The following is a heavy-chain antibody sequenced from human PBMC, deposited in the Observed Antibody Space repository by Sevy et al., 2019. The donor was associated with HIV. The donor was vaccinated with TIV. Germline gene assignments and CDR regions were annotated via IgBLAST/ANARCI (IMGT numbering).Heavy chain of an antibody. D-gene: IGHD2-2*01. J-gene: IGHJ6*02. CDR2: INPNSGDT. V-gene: IGHV1-2*06. Sequence: ASVKVSCKASGYTFTGYYMHWVRQAPGQGLEWMGRINPNSGDTNYAQKFQGRVTMTRDTSISTAYMELSRLRSDDTAVYYCAREWRYCSSTSCYRGYGMDVWGQGTTVTVSS. CDR1: GYTFTGYY. CDR3: AREWRYCSSTSCYRGYGMDV.